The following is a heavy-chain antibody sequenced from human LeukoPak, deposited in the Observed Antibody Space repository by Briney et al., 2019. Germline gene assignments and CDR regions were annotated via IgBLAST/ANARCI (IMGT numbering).Heavy chain of an antibody. V-gene: IGHV3-48*03. D-gene: IGHD6-19*01. CDR3: ARSSGWCVDREGFFDY. CDR1: GFTFSSYE. Sequence: GGSLRLSCAASGFTFSSYEMNWVRQAPGKGLEWVSYISSSGSTIYYADSVKGRFTISRDNAKNSLYLQMNSLRAEDTAVYYCARSSGWCVDREGFFDYWGQGTLVTVSS. J-gene: IGHJ4*02. CDR2: ISSSGSTI.